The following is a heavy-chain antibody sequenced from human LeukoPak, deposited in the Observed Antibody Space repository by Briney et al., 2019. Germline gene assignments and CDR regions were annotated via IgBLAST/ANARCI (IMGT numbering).Heavy chain of an antibody. J-gene: IGHJ3*02. Sequence: ASVKVSCKASGYTFTGYYTHWVRQAPGQGLEWMGWINPNSGGTNYAQKFQGRVTMTRDTSISTAYMELSRLRSDDTAVYYCARVCGGSCRDDAFDIWGQGTMVTVSS. V-gene: IGHV1-2*02. CDR3: ARVCGGSCRDDAFDI. CDR1: GYTFTGYY. CDR2: INPNSGGT. D-gene: IGHD2-15*01.